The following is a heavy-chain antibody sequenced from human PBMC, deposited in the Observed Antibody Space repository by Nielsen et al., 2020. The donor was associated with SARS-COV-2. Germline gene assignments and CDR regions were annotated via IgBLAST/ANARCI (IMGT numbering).Heavy chain of an antibody. CDR3: ARAPRHCSGGSCYWDYYYYYYMDV. J-gene: IGHJ6*03. CDR1: GFTFDDYA. V-gene: IGHV3-9*01. Sequence: GGSLRLSCAASGFTFDDYAMHWVRQAPGKGLEWVSGISWNSGSIGYADSVKGRFTISRENAKNSLYLQMNSLRAGDTAVYYCARAPRHCSGGSCYWDYYYYYYMDVWGKGTTVTVSS. CDR2: ISWNSGSI. D-gene: IGHD2-15*01.